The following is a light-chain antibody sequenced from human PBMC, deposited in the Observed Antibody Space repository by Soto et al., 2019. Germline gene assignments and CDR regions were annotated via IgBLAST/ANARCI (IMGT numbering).Light chain of an antibody. CDR2: GAS. CDR3: QDYNNWYT. V-gene: IGKV3-15*01. CDR1: QSVSSN. Sequence: EIGLTQSPATLSVSPGARATLSCRASQSVSSNLAWYQKKPGQAPRILIYGASTSSAGIPARGSCSGSGTEFTLNISSLPSEDFAVYYGQDYNNWYTFGQGTELEVK. J-gene: IGKJ2*01.